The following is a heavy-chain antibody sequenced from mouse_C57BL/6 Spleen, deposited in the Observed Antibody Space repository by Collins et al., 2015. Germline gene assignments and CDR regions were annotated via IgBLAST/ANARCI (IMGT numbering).Heavy chain of an antibody. D-gene: IGHD1-1*01. Sequence: KPGETVKISCKASGHTFTTYGMSWVKQAPGKGLKWMGWINTYSGVPTYADDFKGRFAFSLETSASTAYLQINNLKNEDTATYFCASHYYGSSYWYFDVWATGTTVTVSS. CDR2: INTYSGVP. CDR3: ASHYYGSSYWYFDV. J-gene: IGHJ1*03. V-gene: IGHV9-3*01. CDR1: GHTFTTYG.